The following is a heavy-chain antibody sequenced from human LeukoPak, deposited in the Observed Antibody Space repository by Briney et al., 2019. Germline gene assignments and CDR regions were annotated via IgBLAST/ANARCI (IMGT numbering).Heavy chain of an antibody. CDR1: GFTFGSYA. J-gene: IGHJ4*02. CDR3: AKDRFGSSWYFDY. Sequence: GGSLRLSCAASGFTFGSYAMSWVRQAPGKGLEWVSAISGSGGSTYYADSVKGRFTISRDNSKNTLYLQMNSLRAEDTAVYYCAKDRFGSSWYFDYWGQGALVTVSS. D-gene: IGHD6-13*01. CDR2: ISGSGGST. V-gene: IGHV3-23*01.